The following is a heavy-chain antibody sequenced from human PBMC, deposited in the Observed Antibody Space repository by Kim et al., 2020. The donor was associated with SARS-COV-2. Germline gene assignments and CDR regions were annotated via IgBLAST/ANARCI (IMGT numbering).Heavy chain of an antibody. Sequence: ASVKVSCKASGYTFTSYYMHWVRQAPGQGLEWMGIINPSGGSTSYAQKFQGRVTMTRDTSTSTVYMELSSLRSEDTAVYYCARDRHTPSCGGDCPPGDYWGQGTLVTVSS. CDR1: GYTFTSYY. CDR2: INPSGGST. CDR3: ARDRHTPSCGGDCPPGDY. D-gene: IGHD2-21*02. V-gene: IGHV1-46*01. J-gene: IGHJ4*02.